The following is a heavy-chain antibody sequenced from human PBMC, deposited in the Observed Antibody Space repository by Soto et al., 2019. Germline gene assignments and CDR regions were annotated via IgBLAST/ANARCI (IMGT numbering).Heavy chain of an antibody. J-gene: IGHJ4*02. D-gene: IGHD3-16*01. CDR3: AIHSGGIYRPFDY. CDR2: IYYSGST. CDR1: GGSISSYY. V-gene: IGHV4-59*08. Sequence: QVQLQESGPGLVKPSETLSLTCTVSGGSISSYYWSWIRQPPGKGLEWIGYIYYSGSTNYNPSLKSRVTISVDTSKTQSSMKRSAVTASDTAVYYFAIHSGGIYRPFDYCGQGTLVTVSS.